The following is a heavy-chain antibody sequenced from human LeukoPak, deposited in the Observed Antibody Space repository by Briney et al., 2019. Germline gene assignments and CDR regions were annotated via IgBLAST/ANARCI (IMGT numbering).Heavy chain of an antibody. D-gene: IGHD2-15*01. CDR2: IIPIFSTT. CDR1: GGSFSTDV. V-gene: IGHV1-69*05. Sequence: SVKVSCKSFGGSFSTDVFNWVRQAPGQGLEWMGAIIPIFSTTNYAQRFQGRVTITTDESTSTAYLEVNSLISEDTAIYYCARGLSDMFCSGGSCYADSWGQGTLITVSS. J-gene: IGHJ5*01. CDR3: ARGLSDMFCSGGSCYADS.